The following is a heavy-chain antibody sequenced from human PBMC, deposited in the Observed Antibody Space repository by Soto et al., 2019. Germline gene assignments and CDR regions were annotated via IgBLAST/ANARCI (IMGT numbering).Heavy chain of an antibody. D-gene: IGHD1-26*01. V-gene: IGHV3-23*01. CDR2: ISSDGGNT. Sequence: GGSLRLSCAASGFTFSSDAMRCVRQAPGKGLERVSSISSDGGNTYYADSVKGRFTISRDNSKNTLSLQMNSLRADDAAVYYCAKSHYPGGHFHLPAYWGPRTLVRVSS. J-gene: IGHJ1*01. CDR3: AKSHYPGGHFHLPAY. CDR1: GFTFSSDA.